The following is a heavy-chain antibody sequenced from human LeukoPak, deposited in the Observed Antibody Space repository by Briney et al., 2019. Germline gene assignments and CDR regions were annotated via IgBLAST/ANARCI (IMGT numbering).Heavy chain of an antibody. CDR2: ISGSGGST. CDR1: GFTFSSYA. Sequence: PGGSLRLSCAASGFTFSSYAMSWVRQAPGKGLEWVSAISGSGGSTYYADSVKGRFTISRGNSKNTLYLQMNSLRAEDTAVYYCAKDEWEPEYYFDYWGQGTLVTVSS. D-gene: IGHD1-26*01. J-gene: IGHJ4*02. CDR3: AKDEWEPEYYFDY. V-gene: IGHV3-23*01.